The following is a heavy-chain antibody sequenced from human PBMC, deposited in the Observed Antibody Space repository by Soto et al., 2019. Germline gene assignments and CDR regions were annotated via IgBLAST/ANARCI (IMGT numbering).Heavy chain of an antibody. V-gene: IGHV3-30*18. D-gene: IGHD4-17*01. J-gene: IGHJ6*03. CDR1: GFTFSSYG. CDR3: AKVYISGAYYYYYMDV. Sequence: GGSLRLSCAASGFTFSSYGMHWVRQAPGKGLEWVAVISYDGSNKYYADSVKGRFTISRDNSKNTLYLQMNSLRAEDTAVYYCAKVYISGAYYYYYMDVWGKGTTVTVSS. CDR2: ISYDGSNK.